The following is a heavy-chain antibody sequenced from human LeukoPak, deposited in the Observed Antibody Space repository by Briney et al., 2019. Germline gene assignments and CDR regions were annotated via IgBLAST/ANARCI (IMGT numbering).Heavy chain of an antibody. CDR2: INPNSGGT. V-gene: IGHV1-2*02. CDR3: ARTGYSSSWPMGY. D-gene: IGHD6-13*01. CDR1: GYTFTGYY. Sequence: ASVKVSCKASGYTFTGYYMHWVRQAPGQGLEWMGWINPNSGGTNYAQKFQGRATMTRDTSISTAYMELSRLRSDDTAVYYCARTGYSSSWPMGYWGQGTLVTVSS. J-gene: IGHJ4*02.